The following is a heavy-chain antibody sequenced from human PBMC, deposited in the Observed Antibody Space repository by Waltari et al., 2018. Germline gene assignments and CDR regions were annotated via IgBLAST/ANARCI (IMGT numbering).Heavy chain of an antibody. CDR3: SSVAAEYYFEY. D-gene: IGHD3-10*01. J-gene: IGHJ4*02. CDR2: ISYDGSNK. CDR1: GFTFSSYA. Sequence: QVQLVESGGGVVQPGRSLRLSCAASGFTFSSYAMHWVRQAPGKGLEWVAVISYDGSNKYYADSVKGRFAIFMFVWWGVLCVGFFVVSCVVFFFFFFSSVAAEYYFEYWGQGTLVTVSS. V-gene: IGHV3-30*09.